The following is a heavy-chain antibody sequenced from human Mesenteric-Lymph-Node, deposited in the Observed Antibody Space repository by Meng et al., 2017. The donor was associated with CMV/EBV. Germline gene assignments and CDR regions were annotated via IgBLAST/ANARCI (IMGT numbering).Heavy chain of an antibody. CDR1: GYTFIGYY. CDR3: ARSMYYGSGSYYYYFDY. CDR2: INPNSGDT. Sequence: ASVKVSCKASGYTFIGYYVHWVRQAPGQGLEWMAWINPNSGDTNYAQKFQGRVTMTRDTSISTAYMELSRLRSDDTAVYYCARSMYYGSGSYYYYFDYWGQGTLVTVSS. D-gene: IGHD3-10*01. J-gene: IGHJ4*02. V-gene: IGHV1-2*02.